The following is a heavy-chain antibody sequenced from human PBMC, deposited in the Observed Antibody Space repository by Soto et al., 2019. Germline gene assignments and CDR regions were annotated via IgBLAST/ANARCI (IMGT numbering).Heavy chain of an antibody. CDR2: IYWDDDK. V-gene: IGHV2-5*02. CDR3: AHRRDHILTGYHLLFDY. D-gene: IGHD3-9*01. J-gene: IGHJ4*02. Sequence: QITLKESGPTLVKPTQTLTLTCTFSGFSLSTSGVGVGWIRQPPGKALEWLALIYWDDDKRYSPSLRSRLTITQDTSKNQMVLTMTNMDPVDTATYYCAHRRDHILTGYHLLFDYWGQGTLVTVSS. CDR1: GFSLSTSGVG.